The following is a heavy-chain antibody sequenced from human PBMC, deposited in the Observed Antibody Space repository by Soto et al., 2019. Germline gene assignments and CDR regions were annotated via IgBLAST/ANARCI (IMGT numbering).Heavy chain of an antibody. D-gene: IGHD1-26*01. Sequence: ASVKVSCKASGYTFTSYGISWVRQAPGQGLEWMGWISAYNGNTKYSQKFQGRVTITRDTSASTAYMELSSLRSEDTAVYYCARAGVGATPNDYWGQGTLVTVSS. CDR2: ISAYNGNT. J-gene: IGHJ4*02. V-gene: IGHV1-18*01. CDR3: ARAGVGATPNDY. CDR1: GYTFTSYG.